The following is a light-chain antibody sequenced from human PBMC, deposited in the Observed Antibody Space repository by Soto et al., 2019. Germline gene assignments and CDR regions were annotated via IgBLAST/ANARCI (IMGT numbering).Light chain of an antibody. J-gene: IGKJ1*01. V-gene: IGKV3-20*01. Sequence: VLPQSPGTLSLSPGDRALLSTSASQSVSSSYLSWYQQKPGQTPRLLIYGVSRRATGIPDRFSGSGSGTDFTLTISRLEPEDFAVYYCQHYGSSWLTFGQGTKVDIK. CDR1: QSVSSSY. CDR2: GVS. CDR3: QHYGSSWLT.